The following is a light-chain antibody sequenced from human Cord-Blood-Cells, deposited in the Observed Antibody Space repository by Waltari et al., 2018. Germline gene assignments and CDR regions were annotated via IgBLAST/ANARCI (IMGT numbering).Light chain of an antibody. CDR3: SSYAGSNNLV. CDR2: EVS. CDR1: SSDVGGYNY. J-gene: IGLJ2*01. Sequence: QSALTQPPSASGSPGQPVPISCTGTSSDVGGYNYVPWYQQHPGKAPKPMIYEVSKRPSGVPDRFSGSKSGNTASLTVSGLQAEDEADYYCSSYAGSNNLVFGGGTKLTVL. V-gene: IGLV2-8*01.